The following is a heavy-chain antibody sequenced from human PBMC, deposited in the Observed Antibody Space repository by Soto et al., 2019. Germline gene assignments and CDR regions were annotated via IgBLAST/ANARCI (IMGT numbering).Heavy chain of an antibody. V-gene: IGHV4-59*01. Sequence: PSETLSLTCTVSGGSISSYYWSWIRQPPGKGLEWIGYIYYSGSTNYNPSLKSRVTISVDTSKNQFSLKLSSVTAADTAVYYCARAAHYDFWSGYYSWFDPWGQGTLVTVSS. CDR2: IYYSGST. J-gene: IGHJ5*02. CDR3: ARAAHYDFWSGYYSWFDP. D-gene: IGHD3-3*01. CDR1: GGSISSYY.